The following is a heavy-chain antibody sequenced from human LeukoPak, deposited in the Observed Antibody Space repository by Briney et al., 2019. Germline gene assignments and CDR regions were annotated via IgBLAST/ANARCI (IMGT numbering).Heavy chain of an antibody. CDR1: RFTFSSYW. D-gene: IGHD3-22*01. J-gene: IGHJ4*02. V-gene: IGHV3-7*01. Sequence: GGSLRLSCAASRFTFSSYWMSWVSQAPGKGLEWVANIKQDGSDKYYVDSVKGRFTISRDNAKNSLYLQMNSLRDEDTAVYYCAREASDYYDSSGGFDYWGQGTLVTVSS. CDR2: IKQDGSDK. CDR3: AREASDYYDSSGGFDY.